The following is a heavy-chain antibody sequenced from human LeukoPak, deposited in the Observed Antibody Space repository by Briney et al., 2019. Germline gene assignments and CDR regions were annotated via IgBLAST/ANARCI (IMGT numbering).Heavy chain of an antibody. D-gene: IGHD2-15*01. J-gene: IGHJ4*02. Sequence: SQTLSLTCTVSGGSVSSGSYYWSWIRQPAGKGLEWIGRIYTSGSTNYNPSLKSRVTISVDTSKNQFSLKLSSVTAADTAVYYCARGHCSGGSCASEYYWGQGTLVTVSS. CDR2: IYTSGST. CDR1: GGSVSSGSYY. CDR3: ARGHCSGGSCASEYY. V-gene: IGHV4-61*02.